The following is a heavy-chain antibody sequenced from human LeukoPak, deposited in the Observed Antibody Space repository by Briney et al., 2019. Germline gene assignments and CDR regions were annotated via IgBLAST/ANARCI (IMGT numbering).Heavy chain of an antibody. J-gene: IGHJ4*02. CDR3: ARRLWYSGSSGYYFDL. CDR2: INDSGST. V-gene: IGHV4-59*11. D-gene: IGHD1-26*01. CDR1: NASISSHY. Sequence: SETLSLTCAVSNASISSHYWSWTRQPPGKGLEYIGYINDSGSTKYNPSLKSRVTMSVDTSKNHFSLKVNSVTAADTAVYYCARRLWYSGSSGYYFDLWGQGTLVTVPS.